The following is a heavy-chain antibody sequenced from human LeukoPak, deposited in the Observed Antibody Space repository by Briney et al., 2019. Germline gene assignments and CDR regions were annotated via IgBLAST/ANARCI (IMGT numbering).Heavy chain of an antibody. Sequence: ETLSLTCTVSGGSISSYYWSWIWQPPGKGLEWIGYFYYSGSTNYNPSLKSRVTISVDTSKNQFSLKLSSVTAADTAVYYCARDSRSLGVTTVTRGFDYWGQGTLVTVSS. CDR1: GGSISSYY. V-gene: IGHV4-59*01. CDR2: FYYSGST. D-gene: IGHD4-17*01. CDR3: ARDSRSLGVTTVTRGFDY. J-gene: IGHJ4*02.